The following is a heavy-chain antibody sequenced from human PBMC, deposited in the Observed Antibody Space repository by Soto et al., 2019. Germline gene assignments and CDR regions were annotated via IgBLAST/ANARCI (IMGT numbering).Heavy chain of an antibody. J-gene: IGHJ4*02. CDR3: ATNEGRDGYSLDY. V-gene: IGHV1-69*01. D-gene: IGHD5-12*01. CDR1: GVTFSSQY. Sequence: QVQLVQSGAEVKKPGSSVKVSCKASGVTFSSQYMRWVRQAPGQGLEWVGGIIPIFGTPQYAEKFQDRVTITADESKSTDYMELSSLTSEDTAVYYCATNEGRDGYSLDYWGQGTLVTVSS. CDR2: IIPIFGTP.